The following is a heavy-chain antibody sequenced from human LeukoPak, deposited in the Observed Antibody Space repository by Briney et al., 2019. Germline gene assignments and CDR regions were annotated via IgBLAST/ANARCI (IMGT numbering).Heavy chain of an antibody. Sequence: GGSLRLSCAASGFTFSRYAMHWVRQAPGKRLEWVAVISDDGTFTLYGDSVRGRFTISRDSSKNTLYLQMNSLRPEDTAVYYCARDPYRDAPDYFDYWGQGTLVTVSS. V-gene: IGHV3-30-3*01. CDR3: ARDPYRDAPDYFDY. J-gene: IGHJ4*02. D-gene: IGHD1-14*01. CDR1: GFTFSRYA. CDR2: ISDDGTFT.